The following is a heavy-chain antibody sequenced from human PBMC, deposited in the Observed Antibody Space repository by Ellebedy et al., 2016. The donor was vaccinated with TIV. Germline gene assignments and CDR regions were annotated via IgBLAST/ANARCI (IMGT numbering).Heavy chain of an antibody. CDR3: TRDAHTSTREVYS. J-gene: IGHJ4*02. D-gene: IGHD1-26*01. Sequence: GGSLRLSXAASGLSFSSYAFHWVRQAPGKGLTWLALISYDGSTKSYADSVKGRFTISRDNAKNSLYLQMNSLRDEDTAVYYCTRDAHTSTREVYSWGQGTLVTVSS. CDR1: GLSFSSYA. CDR2: ISYDGSTK. V-gene: IGHV3-30*03.